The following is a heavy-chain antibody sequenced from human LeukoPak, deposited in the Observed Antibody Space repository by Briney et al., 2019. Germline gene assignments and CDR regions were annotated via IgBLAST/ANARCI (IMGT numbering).Heavy chain of an antibody. CDR3: AREGSPFYYYYMDV. J-gene: IGHJ6*03. CDR2: INPSGGST. D-gene: IGHD2-15*01. V-gene: IGHV1-46*01. Sequence: ASVKVSCKASGYTFTGYYMHWVRQAPGQGLEWMGWINPSGGSTSYAQKFQGRVTMTTDTSTSIAYMELRSLRSDDTAVYYCAREGSPFYYYYMDVWGKGTTVTVSS. CDR1: GYTFTGYY.